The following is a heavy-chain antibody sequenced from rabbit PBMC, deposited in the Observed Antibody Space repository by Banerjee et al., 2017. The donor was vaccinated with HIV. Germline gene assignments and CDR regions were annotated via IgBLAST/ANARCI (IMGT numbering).Heavy chain of an antibody. CDR1: GLDFSSSYW. Sequence: QEQLVESGGGLVQPEGSLTLTCTASGLDFSSSYWICWVRQAPGKGLEWIACIYTGSSGWTYYASWAKGRFTISKTSSTTVTLQMTSLTAADTATYFCARDLIWELHLWGPGTLVTVS. V-gene: IGHV1S45*01. CDR2: IYTGSSGWT. D-gene: IGHD5-1*01. J-gene: IGHJ4*01. CDR3: ARDLIWELHL.